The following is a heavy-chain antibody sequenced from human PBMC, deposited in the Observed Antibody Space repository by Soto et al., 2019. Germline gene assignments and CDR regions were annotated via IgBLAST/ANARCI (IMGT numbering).Heavy chain of an antibody. D-gene: IGHD1-1*01. CDR2: MSHSGGT. CDR1: GGFVSSGNYY. CDR3: ARTERGTATTVVDAFEI. J-gene: IGHJ3*02. Sequence: QEQLQQWGAGLLKPSETLSLTCAVYGGFVSSGNYYWSWIRQPPVKGLEWIGEMSHSGGTHFNPSLKSRVTVWVDTSTKQFSMQMSSLTDAQTALYYCARTERGTATTVVDAFEILGTATMVTVSS. V-gene: IGHV4-34*01.